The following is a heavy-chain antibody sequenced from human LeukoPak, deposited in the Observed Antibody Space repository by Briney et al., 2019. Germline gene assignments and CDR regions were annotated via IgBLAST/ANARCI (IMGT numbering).Heavy chain of an antibody. CDR1: GFTVSSDY. D-gene: IGHD1-14*01. Sequence: KTGGSLRLSCAASGFTVSSDYMSWVRQAPGKGLEWVSGIYSGGNTYDADSVKGRFTISRDNSKNTLYLQMISLRAEDTAVYYCARGSKGEPDFGYWGQGTLVTVSS. CDR3: ARGSKGEPDFGY. J-gene: IGHJ4*02. V-gene: IGHV3-53*01. CDR2: IYSGGNT.